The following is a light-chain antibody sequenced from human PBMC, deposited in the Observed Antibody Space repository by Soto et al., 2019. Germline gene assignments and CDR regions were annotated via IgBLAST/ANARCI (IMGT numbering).Light chain of an antibody. CDR1: QSVSAW. V-gene: IGKV1-5*01. CDR2: DAS. Sequence: DIQMTQSPSTLSAYVGDRVTISCRASQSVSAWLAWYQQKPGKAPKLLISDASSLKSGVPSRFSGSGYGTEFPLTISSLQPEDFATYYCQQYSSYSLTCGGGTKVEIK. J-gene: IGKJ4*01. CDR3: QQYSSYSLT.